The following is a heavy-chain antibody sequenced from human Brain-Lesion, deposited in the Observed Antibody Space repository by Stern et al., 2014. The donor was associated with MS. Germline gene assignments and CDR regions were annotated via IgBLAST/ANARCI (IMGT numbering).Heavy chain of an antibody. V-gene: IGHV1-2*02. Sequence: QMQLVQSGAEVKKPGASVKVSCKTSGYIFTGYYIHWVRQAPGQGLEWMAWINPNIGGTKYAQKFQGRVTMSRDTSISRAYVELSSLTSDDTAVYYCARDQRGITIFGVVTDYYYLGMDVWGQGTTVTVSS. D-gene: IGHD3-3*01. CDR3: ARDQRGITIFGVVTDYYYLGMDV. CDR1: GYIFTGYY. J-gene: IGHJ6*02. CDR2: INPNIGGT.